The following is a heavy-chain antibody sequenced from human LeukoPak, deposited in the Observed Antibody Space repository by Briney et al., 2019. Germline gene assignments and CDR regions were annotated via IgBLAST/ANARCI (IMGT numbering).Heavy chain of an antibody. V-gene: IGHV4-4*07. CDR1: GGSISSYY. Sequence: PSETLSLTCTVSGGSISSYYWSWIRQPAGKGLEWIGRIYSSGSTNYNPSLKSRVTMSVDTSKNQFSLKLSSVTAADTAVYYCARSCGSGSYPWFDPWGQGTLVTVSS. CDR3: ARSCGSGSYPWFDP. D-gene: IGHD3-10*01. J-gene: IGHJ5*02. CDR2: IYSSGST.